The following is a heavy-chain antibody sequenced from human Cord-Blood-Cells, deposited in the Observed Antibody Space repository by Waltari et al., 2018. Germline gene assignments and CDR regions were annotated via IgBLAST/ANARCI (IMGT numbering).Heavy chain of an antibody. CDR1: GSTLPALS. Sequence: QVQLVQSGAEVKKPGASVKVSCKVSGSTLPALSMPWVRQAPGKGLEWMGGFDPEEGETIYAQKFQGRVTMTEDTSTDTAYMELSSLRSEDTAVYYCATDRSFGVVTNWFDPWGQGTLVTVSS. CDR2: FDPEEGET. D-gene: IGHD3-3*01. J-gene: IGHJ5*02. V-gene: IGHV1-24*01. CDR3: ATDRSFGVVTNWFDP.